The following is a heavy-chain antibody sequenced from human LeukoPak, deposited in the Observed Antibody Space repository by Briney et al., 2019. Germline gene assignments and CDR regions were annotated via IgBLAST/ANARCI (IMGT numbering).Heavy chain of an antibody. J-gene: IGHJ3*02. CDR1: GYTFTGYY. V-gene: IGHV1-2*02. Sequence: APVKVSCKASGYTFTGYYMHWVRQAPGQGLEWMGWINPNSGGTNYAQKFQGRVTMTGDTSISTAYMELSRLRSDDTAVYYCWSYDSSYAFDIWGQGTMVTVSS. CDR2: INPNSGGT. D-gene: IGHD3-22*01. CDR3: WSYDSSYAFDI.